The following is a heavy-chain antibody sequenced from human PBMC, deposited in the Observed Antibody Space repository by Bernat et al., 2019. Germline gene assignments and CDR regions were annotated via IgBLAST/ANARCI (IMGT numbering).Heavy chain of an antibody. D-gene: IGHD2-21*02. V-gene: IGHV4-34*01. J-gene: IGHJ4*02. CDR2: INHSGST. CDR1: GGSFSGYY. CDR3: ARGRGGDCSLDY. Sequence: QVQLQQWGAGLLKPSETLSLTCAVYGGSFSGYYWSWIRQPPGKGLEWIGEINHSGSTNYNPSRKSRVTISVDTSKNQFSLKLSSVTAADTAVYYCARGRGGDCSLDYWGQGNLVNVSS.